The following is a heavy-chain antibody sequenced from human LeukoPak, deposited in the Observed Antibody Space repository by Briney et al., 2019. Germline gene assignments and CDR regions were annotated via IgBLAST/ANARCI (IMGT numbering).Heavy chain of an antibody. J-gene: IGHJ2*01. Sequence: SETLSLTCTVSGGSIFTYYWSWIRQPPGKGLEWIGYIYYSGNTNYNPSLKSRVTISVDTSKNQFSLKLSSVTAADTAVYYCARVYYSNSYDYWYFDLWGRGTLVTVSS. CDR3: ARVYYSNSYDYWYFDL. CDR1: GGSIFTYY. CDR2: IYYSGNT. V-gene: IGHV4-59*01. D-gene: IGHD6-13*01.